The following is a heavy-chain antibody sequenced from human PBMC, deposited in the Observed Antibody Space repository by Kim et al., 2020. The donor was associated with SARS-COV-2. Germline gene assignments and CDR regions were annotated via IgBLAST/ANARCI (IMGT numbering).Heavy chain of an antibody. Sequence: SETLSLTCAVSGGSISSSNWWSWVRQPPGKGLEWIGEIYHSGSTNYNPSLKSRVTISVDKSKNQFSLKLSSVTAADTAVYYCARVSDYYDSSGYPRDYYYMDVWGKGTTVTVSS. D-gene: IGHD3-22*01. CDR3: ARVSDYYDSSGYPRDYYYMDV. CDR2: IYHSGST. J-gene: IGHJ6*03. CDR1: GGSISSSNW. V-gene: IGHV4-4*02.